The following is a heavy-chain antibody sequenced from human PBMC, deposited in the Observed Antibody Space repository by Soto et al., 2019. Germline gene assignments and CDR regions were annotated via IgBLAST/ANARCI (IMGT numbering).Heavy chain of an antibody. V-gene: IGHV4-31*03. CDR2: IYYSGST. CDR1: GGSISSGGYY. D-gene: IGHD1-26*01. CDR3: ARDAKWEPKRAFDS. Sequence: SETLSLTCTVSGGSISSGGYYWSWIRQHPGKGLEWIGYIYYSGSTYYNPSLKSRVTISVDTSKNQFSLKLSSVTAADTAVYYCARDAKWEPKRAFDSWGQGTRVTVAS. J-gene: IGHJ3*02.